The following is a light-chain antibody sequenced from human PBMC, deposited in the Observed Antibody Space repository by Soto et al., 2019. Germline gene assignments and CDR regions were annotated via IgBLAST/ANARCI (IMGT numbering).Light chain of an antibody. Sequence: EVLMSQSPATLSVSPGEGATLSCGASQSVSKNYLAWYQKKPGQAPRLLIYGASNRATGIPERLSGSGYGTDLTLTSGRMECKDFEVYYCQQSGTLTRKIGGGTKVDIK. CDR2: GAS. CDR3: QQSGTLTRK. CDR1: QSVSKNY. V-gene: IGKV3-20*01. J-gene: IGKJ4*01.